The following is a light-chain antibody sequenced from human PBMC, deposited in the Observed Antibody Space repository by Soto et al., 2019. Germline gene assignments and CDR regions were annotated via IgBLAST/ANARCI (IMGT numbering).Light chain of an antibody. CDR3: AAWDDSLNGYV. Sequence: QAVVTQPPSASGTPGQRVTISCSGSSSNIGSNTVNWYQQLPGTAPKLLIYSNNHRPSGVPDRFSGSKSGTSASLAISGLQSEDEADYYCAAWDDSLNGYVLGTGTKVTVL. V-gene: IGLV1-44*01. CDR2: SNN. J-gene: IGLJ1*01. CDR1: SSNIGSNT.